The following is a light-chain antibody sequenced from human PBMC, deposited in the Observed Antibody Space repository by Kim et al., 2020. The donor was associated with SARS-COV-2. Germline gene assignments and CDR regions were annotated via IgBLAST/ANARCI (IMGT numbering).Light chain of an antibody. Sequence: ASGGDRVTITCRATQAIGNSLAWFQQKPGKVPKRLIFAASNLESGVPSRFSGSGSGTEFTLTINSLHPEDFATYYCLQHNTYPRTFGQETKVDIK. CDR1: QAIGNS. V-gene: IGKV1-17*03. CDR3: LQHNTYPRT. J-gene: IGKJ1*01. CDR2: AAS.